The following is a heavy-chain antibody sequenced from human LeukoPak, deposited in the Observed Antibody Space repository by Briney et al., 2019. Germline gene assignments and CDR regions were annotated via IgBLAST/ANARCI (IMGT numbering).Heavy chain of an antibody. CDR3: ARDAYYDILTGQYGMDV. Sequence: SETLSLTCTVSGGSISSGGYYWSWIRQHPGKGLEWVGYIYYSGSTYYNPSLKSRVTISVDTSKNQFSLKLSSVTAADTAVYYCARDAYYDILTGQYGMDVWGQGTTVTVSS. J-gene: IGHJ6*02. D-gene: IGHD3-9*01. V-gene: IGHV4-31*03. CDR1: GGSISSGGYY. CDR2: IYYSGST.